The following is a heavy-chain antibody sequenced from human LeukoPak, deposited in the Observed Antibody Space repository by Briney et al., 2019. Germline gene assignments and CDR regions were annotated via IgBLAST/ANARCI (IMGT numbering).Heavy chain of an antibody. CDR2: ISAYNGNT. J-gene: IGHJ3*02. D-gene: IGHD3-9*01. CDR1: GYTFTSYG. V-gene: IGHV1-18*04. CDR3: ARSRAYYDILTGYPHLDAFDI. Sequence: GASVKVSCKASGYTFTSYGISWVRQAPGQGLEWMGWISAYNGNTNYAQKLQGRVTMTTDTSTSTAYMELRSLRSDDTAVYYCARSRAYYDILTGYPHLDAFDIWGQETMVTVSS.